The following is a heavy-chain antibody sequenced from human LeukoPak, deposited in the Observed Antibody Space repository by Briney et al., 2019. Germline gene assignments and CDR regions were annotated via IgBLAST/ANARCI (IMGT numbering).Heavy chain of an antibody. CDR2: IYYSGST. Sequence: PSETLSLTCTVSGGSISSCYWSWIRQPPGKGLEWIGYIYYSGSTNYNPSLKSRVTISVDTSKNQFSLKLSSVTAADTAVYYCARVGTATITKIYYYYMDVWGKGTTVTVSS. J-gene: IGHJ6*03. V-gene: IGHV4-59*12. CDR1: GGSISSCY. D-gene: IGHD5-12*01. CDR3: ARVGTATITKIYYYYMDV.